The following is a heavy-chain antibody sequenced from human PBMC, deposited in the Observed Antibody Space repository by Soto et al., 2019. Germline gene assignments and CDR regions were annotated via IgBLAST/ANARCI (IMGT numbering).Heavy chain of an antibody. CDR1: GFSLSNARMG. V-gene: IGHV2-26*01. D-gene: IGHD3-10*01. CDR2: IFSNDEK. J-gene: IGHJ6*02. Sequence: QVTLKESGPVLVKPTETLTLTCTVSGFSLSNARMGVSWIRQPPGKALECLAHIFSNDEKSYSTSQKSRLTISKDTSKSQVVLTMTTMDPVDTATYYCARTLRYGSGSYYRSYGMDVWGQGTTVTVSS. CDR3: ARTLRYGSGSYYRSYGMDV.